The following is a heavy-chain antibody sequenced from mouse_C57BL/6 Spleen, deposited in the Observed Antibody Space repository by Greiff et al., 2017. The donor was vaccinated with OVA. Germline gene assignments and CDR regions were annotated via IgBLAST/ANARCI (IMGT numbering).Heavy chain of an antibody. D-gene: IGHD2-4*01. J-gene: IGHJ3*01. CDR1: GFNIKDYY. CDR3: TPEFYYDYDKFAY. Sequence: DVKLQESGAELVRPGASVKLSCTASGFNIKDYYMHWVKQRPEQGLEWIGRIDPEDGDTEYAPKFQGKATMTAYTSSNTAYLQLSSLTSEDTAVYYCTPEFYYDYDKFAYWGQGTLVTVSA. V-gene: IGHV14-1*01. CDR2: IDPEDGDT.